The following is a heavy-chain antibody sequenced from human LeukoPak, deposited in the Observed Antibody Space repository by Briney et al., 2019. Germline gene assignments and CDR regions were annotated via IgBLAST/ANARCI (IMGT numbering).Heavy chain of an antibody. CDR3: ASTHYGSGSMSFDY. V-gene: IGHV3-23*01. D-gene: IGHD3-10*01. CDR1: GFTFSSSA. CDR2: ISNNGGYT. J-gene: IGHJ4*02. Sequence: PGGSLRLSCAASGFTFSSSAMSWVRQAPGKGLEWVSAISNNGGYTYYADSVQGRFTISRDNSKNTLYLQMNSLRAEDTAVYYCASTHYGSGSMSFDYWGQGTLVTVSS.